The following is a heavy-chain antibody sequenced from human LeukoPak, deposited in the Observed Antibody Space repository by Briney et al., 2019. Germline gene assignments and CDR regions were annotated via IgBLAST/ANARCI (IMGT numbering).Heavy chain of an antibody. J-gene: IGHJ4*02. V-gene: IGHV3-30*04. CDR2: ISYDGSNK. D-gene: IGHD6-6*01. Sequence: PGGSLRLSCAASGFTFSSYAMHWVRQAPGKGLEWVAVISYDGSNKYYADSVKGRFTISRDNSKNTLYLQMNSLRAEDTAVYYCARDVGAAARPDIGYWGQGTLVTVSS. CDR3: ARDVGAAARPDIGY. CDR1: GFTFSSYA.